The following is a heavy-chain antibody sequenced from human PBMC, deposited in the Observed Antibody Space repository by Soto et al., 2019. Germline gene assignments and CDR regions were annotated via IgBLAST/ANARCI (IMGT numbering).Heavy chain of an antibody. CDR3: AIADILDYHYAMDV. CDR2: IYSGGST. J-gene: IGHJ6*02. V-gene: IGHV3-53*01. CDR1: GFTVSSNY. Sequence: GGSLRLSCAASGFTVSSNYMSWVRQAPGKGLEWVSVIYSGGSTYYADSVKGRFTISRDNSKNTLYLQMNSLRAEDTAVYYCAIADILDYHYAMDVWGQGTTVTVSS. D-gene: IGHD5-12*01.